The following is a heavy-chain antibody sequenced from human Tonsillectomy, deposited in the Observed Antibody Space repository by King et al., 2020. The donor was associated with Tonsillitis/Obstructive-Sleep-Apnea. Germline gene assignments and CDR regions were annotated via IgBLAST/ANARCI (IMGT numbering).Heavy chain of an antibody. V-gene: IGHV3-30*18. CDR2: ISYDGSNK. Sequence: VQLVESGGGVVQPGRSLRLSCAASGLIFRYYGMNWVRQAPGQGLEWVAVISYDGSNKIYADSVKGRFTISRDNSKNTLYPQMNSLRVEDTAVYYCAKVGGSYGYYYYYMDVWGKGTTVTVSS. CDR1: GLIFRYYG. D-gene: IGHD1-26*01. CDR3: AKVGGSYGYYYYYMDV. J-gene: IGHJ6*03.